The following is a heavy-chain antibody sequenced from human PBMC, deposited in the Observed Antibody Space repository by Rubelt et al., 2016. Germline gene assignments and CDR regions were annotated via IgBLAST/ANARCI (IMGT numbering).Heavy chain of an antibody. J-gene: IGHJ6*02. CDR3: ATTPLGGVGATWGYYYYYYGMDV. D-gene: IGHD1-26*01. CDR2: DGSNK. V-gene: IGHV3-33*01. Sequence: DGSNKYYADSVKGRFTISRDNSKNTLYLQMNSLRAEDTAVYYCATTPLGGVGATWGYYYYYYGMDVWGQGTTVTVSS.